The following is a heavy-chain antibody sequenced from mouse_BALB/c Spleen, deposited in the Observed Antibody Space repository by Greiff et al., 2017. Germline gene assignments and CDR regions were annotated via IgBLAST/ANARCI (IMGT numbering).Heavy chain of an antibody. CDR1: GYAFTNYL. D-gene: IGHD2-4*01. CDR2: INPGSGGT. V-gene: IGHV1-54*03. CDR3: ARRDDYDGFAY. J-gene: IGHJ3*01. Sequence: VKLMESGAELVRPGTSVKVSCKASGYAFTNYLIEWVKQRPGQGLEWIGVINPGSGGTNYNEKFKGKATLTADKSSSTAYMQLSSLTSDDSAVYFCARRDDYDGFAYWGQGTLVTVSA.